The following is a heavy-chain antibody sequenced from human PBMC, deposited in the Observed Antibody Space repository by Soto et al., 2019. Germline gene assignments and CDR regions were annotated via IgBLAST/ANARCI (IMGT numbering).Heavy chain of an antibody. D-gene: IGHD3-10*01. CDR3: ARDSPMVRGVGFDY. V-gene: IGHV3-74*01. Sequence: EVQLVESGGGLVQPGGSLRLSCAASGFTFSNDWMHWVRQVPGKGLVWVSRINSDGSTNYADSVKGRFTISRDNAKNTLYLQMNSLRVEDTAVYYCARDSPMVRGVGFDYWGQGTLVTVSS. J-gene: IGHJ4*02. CDR2: INSDGST. CDR1: GFTFSNDW.